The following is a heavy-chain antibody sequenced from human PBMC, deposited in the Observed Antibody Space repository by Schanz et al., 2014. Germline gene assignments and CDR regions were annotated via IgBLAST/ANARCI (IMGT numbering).Heavy chain of an antibody. V-gene: IGHV3-33*06. CDR1: GFAFSVFG. J-gene: IGHJ4*02. Sequence: QVQLLQFGGGVVQPGRSLRLSCVASGFAFSVFGMHWVRQAPGKGPEWVAVIWSDGSTKYYADSVKGRFTISRDNSKNTLYLHMNTLRSEDTAVYYCAKDSTHIDIVLVPTAIDYWGQGTLVTVSS. CDR3: AKDSTHIDIVLVPTAIDY. D-gene: IGHD2-2*01. CDR2: IWSDGSTK.